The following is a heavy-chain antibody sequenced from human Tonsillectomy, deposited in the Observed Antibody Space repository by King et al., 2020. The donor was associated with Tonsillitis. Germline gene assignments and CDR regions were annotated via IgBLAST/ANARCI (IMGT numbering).Heavy chain of an antibody. CDR1: GFTFSSYG. CDR2: ISYDGSNK. D-gene: IGHD3-10*01. CDR3: ARGTRGGRDY. J-gene: IGHJ4*02. Sequence: VQLVESGGGVVQPGRSLRLSCAASGFTFSSYGMHWVRQAPGKGLEWVAVISYDGSNKYYADSVKGRFTISRDNSKNTLYLQMNSLRAEDTAVYYCARGTRGGRDYWGQXTLVTVSS. V-gene: IGHV3-33*05.